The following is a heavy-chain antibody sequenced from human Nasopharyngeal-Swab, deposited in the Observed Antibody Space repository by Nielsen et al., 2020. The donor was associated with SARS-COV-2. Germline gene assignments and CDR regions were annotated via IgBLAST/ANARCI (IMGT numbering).Heavy chain of an antibody. J-gene: IGHJ4*02. CDR3: ARDDGDVPGMTGSGPPGGY. V-gene: IGHV1-2*06. D-gene: IGHD1-14*01. CDR1: GYTFTGYY. CDR2: INPQSGDT. Sequence: ASVKVSCKTSGYTFTGYYIHWVRQAPGQGLEWMGRINPQSGDTNFAQKFQGRVTVTSDTSINTAYMELSSLRFDDTAVYYCARDDGDVPGMTGSGPPGGYWGQGTLVTVSS.